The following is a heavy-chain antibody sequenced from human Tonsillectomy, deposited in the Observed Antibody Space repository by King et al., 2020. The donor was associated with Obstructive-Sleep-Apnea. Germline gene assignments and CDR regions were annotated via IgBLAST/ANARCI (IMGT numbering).Heavy chain of an antibody. J-gene: IGHJ6*02. V-gene: IGHV4-34*01. CDR2: INHRGST. D-gene: IGHD4-23*01. Sequence: VQLQQWGAGLLKPSETLSLTCAVYGESFSGFYWSWIRQPPGKGLEWMGEINHRGSTNYNPSLKSRFTISVDTSKNQFSLKLSSVTAADTAVYYCARDYGGYGMDVWGQGTTVTVSS. CDR1: GESFSGFY. CDR3: ARDYGGYGMDV.